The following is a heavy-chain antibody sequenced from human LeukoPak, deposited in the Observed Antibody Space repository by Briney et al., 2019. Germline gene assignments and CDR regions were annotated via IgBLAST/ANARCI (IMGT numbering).Heavy chain of an antibody. V-gene: IGHV3-21*01. D-gene: IGHD1-26*01. CDR2: ISSSSSYI. CDR3: ARGDSSGSYSVFDY. J-gene: IGHJ4*02. Sequence: GGSLRLSCAASGFTFSSYSMNWVRQAPGKGLEWVSFISSSSSYIYYAYSVKGRFTISRDNAKNSLYLQMNSLRAEDTAVYYCARGDSSGSYSVFDYWGQGTLGTVSS. CDR1: GFTFSSYS.